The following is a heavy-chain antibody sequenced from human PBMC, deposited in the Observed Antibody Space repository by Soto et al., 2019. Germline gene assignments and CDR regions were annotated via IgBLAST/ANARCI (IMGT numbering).Heavy chain of an antibody. V-gene: IGHV4-59*01. CDR1: GGSISSYY. CDR3: ASYGSRSYPQFDP. Sequence: QVQLQESGPGLVKPSETLSLTCSVSGGSISSYYWSWIRQPPGQGLEWIGYIYYSGSTNYNPSLKSRVTISVDTSKNQSSLKLSSVTAADTAVYYCASYGSRSYPQFDPWGQGTKVTVSS. CDR2: IYYSGST. D-gene: IGHD3-10*01. J-gene: IGHJ5*02.